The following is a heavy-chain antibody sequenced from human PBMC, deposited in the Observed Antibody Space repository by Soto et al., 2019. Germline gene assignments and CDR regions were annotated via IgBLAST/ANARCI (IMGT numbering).Heavy chain of an antibody. CDR1: GGTFSSYT. CDR2: IIPILGIA. V-gene: IGHV1-69*02. J-gene: IGHJ4*02. Sequence: QVQLVQSGAEVKKPGSSVKVSCKASGGTFSSYTISWVRQAPGQGLEWMGRIIPILGIANYAQKFQGRVPXTXDXXTSTAYMELSSLRSEDTAVYYCARVPATAIYYFDYWGQGTLVTVSS. CDR3: ARVPATAIYYFDY. D-gene: IGHD2-2*01.